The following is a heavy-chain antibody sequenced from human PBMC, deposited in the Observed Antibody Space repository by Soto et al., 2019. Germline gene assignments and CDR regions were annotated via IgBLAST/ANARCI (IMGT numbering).Heavy chain of an antibody. D-gene: IGHD1-26*01. Sequence: SVKVSCKASGYTFTNHGISWVRQAPGQGLEWMGGIIPIFGTANYAQKFQGRVTITADESTSTAYMELSSLRSEDTAVYYCASTLSSGSYNAFDYWGQGTLVTVSS. CDR1: GYTFTNHG. CDR3: ASTLSSGSYNAFDY. V-gene: IGHV1-69*13. CDR2: IIPIFGTA. J-gene: IGHJ4*02.